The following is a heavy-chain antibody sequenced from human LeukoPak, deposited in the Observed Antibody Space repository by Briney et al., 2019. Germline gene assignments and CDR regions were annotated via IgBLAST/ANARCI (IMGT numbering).Heavy chain of an antibody. V-gene: IGHV1-2*02. D-gene: IGHD6-19*01. Sequence: ASVKVSCKASGYTFTGYYMHWVRQAPGQGLEWMGWINPNSGGTNYAQKFQGRVTMTTDTSTSTAYMELRSLRSDDTAVYYCARADRSGWRNDYWGQGTLVTVSS. CDR1: GYTFTGYY. CDR2: INPNSGGT. CDR3: ARADRSGWRNDY. J-gene: IGHJ4*02.